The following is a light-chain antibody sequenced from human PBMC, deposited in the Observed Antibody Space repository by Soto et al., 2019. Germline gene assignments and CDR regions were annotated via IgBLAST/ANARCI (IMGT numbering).Light chain of an antibody. J-gene: IGKJ4*01. Sequence: EIVMTQSPAPLSVSPGDRVTLSCRASPYVRTNSAWYQQKPGQAPRLLVYGASTRATGIPARFSGSGSGTEFTLTISSLQSEDFAVYYGQQYNNWPLTFGGGTNVEIK. CDR2: GAS. CDR3: QQYNNWPLT. CDR1: PYVRTN. V-gene: IGKV3-15*01.